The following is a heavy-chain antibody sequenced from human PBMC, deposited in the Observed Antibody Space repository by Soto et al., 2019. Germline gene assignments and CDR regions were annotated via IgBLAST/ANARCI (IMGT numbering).Heavy chain of an antibody. CDR2: INSDGSST. Sequence: EVQLVESGGGLVQPGGSLRLSCAASGFTFTNYWMHWVRQAPGKGLVWVSRINSDGSSTSYADSVKGRFTISRDNAKNTLYLQMNSLSAEDTAVYYCARGDSSSSSWLGGVDYWGQGTLVTVS. D-gene: IGHD6-13*01. J-gene: IGHJ4*02. CDR1: GFTFTNYW. CDR3: ARGDSSSSSWLGGVDY. V-gene: IGHV3-74*01.